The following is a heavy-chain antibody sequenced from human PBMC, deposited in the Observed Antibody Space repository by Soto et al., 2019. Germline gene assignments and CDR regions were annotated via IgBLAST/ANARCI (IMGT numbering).Heavy chain of an antibody. CDR3: VRTARQGAVAPHWFDR. D-gene: IGHD2-21*02. CDR1: GASIRSTDYY. CDR2: VYYTGST. V-gene: IGHV4-30-4*01. J-gene: IGHJ5*02. Sequence: PSETLSLTCTVSGASIRSTDYYWSWISHAPGKGLEWIGYVYYTGSTYYNPSLMSRLTISVDTSKNQFSLKLTSVTAAETAVYYCVRTARQGAVAPHWFDRWGQGTQVTVSS.